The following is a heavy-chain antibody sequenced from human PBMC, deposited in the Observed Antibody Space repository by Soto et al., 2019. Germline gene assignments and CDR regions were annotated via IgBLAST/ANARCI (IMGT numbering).Heavy chain of an antibody. Sequence: QVQLQESGPGLVKPSETLSLTCTVSGDSISGYYWIWIRQPPGKGLEWVGHIYYSGNTKYNPSLKSRVTISVDTSKNQFSLRLSSVTAADTAVYYCARGFPQGTLAMDVWGQGTTVTVSS. CDR3: ARGFPQGTLAMDV. V-gene: IGHV4-59*08. J-gene: IGHJ6*02. CDR2: IYYSGNT. CDR1: GDSISGYY.